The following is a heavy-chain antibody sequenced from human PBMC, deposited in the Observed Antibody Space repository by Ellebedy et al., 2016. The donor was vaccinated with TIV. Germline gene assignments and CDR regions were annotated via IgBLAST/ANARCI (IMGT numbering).Heavy chain of an antibody. CDR1: GYTFTSYG. CDR2: ISAYNGNT. V-gene: IGHV1-18*01. Sequence: ASVKVSCKASGYTFTSYGISWVRQAPGQGLEWMGWISAYNGNTNYAQKLQGRVTMTTDTSTSTAYMELRSLRSDDTAVYYCARGAGRGPIRGTNWFDPWGQGTLVTVSS. D-gene: IGHD3-10*01. J-gene: IGHJ5*02. CDR3: ARGAGRGPIRGTNWFDP.